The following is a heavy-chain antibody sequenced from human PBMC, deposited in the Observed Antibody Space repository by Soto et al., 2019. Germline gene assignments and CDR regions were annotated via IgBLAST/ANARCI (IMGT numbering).Heavy chain of an antibody. CDR2: IYDSESP. J-gene: IGHJ4*02. Sequence: SETLSLTCSVCRYSISSARYYWSWLRLHPGKDMKWIGDIYDSESPFYNTSIKSQLSISVKTSKNHFSLMLSSVTAADTAVYYCARSDGRYWGQG. V-gene: IGHV4-31*01. CDR3: ARSDGRY. CDR1: RYSISSARYY.